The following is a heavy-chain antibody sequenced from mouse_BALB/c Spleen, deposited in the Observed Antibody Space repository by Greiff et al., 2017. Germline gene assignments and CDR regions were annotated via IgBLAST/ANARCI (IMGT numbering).Heavy chain of an antibody. V-gene: IGHV2-2*02. CDR3: ARNLYDGYYFDV. J-gene: IGHJ1*01. D-gene: IGHD2-3*01. CDR2: IWSGGST. CDR1: GFSLTSYG. Sequence: QVQLQQSGPGLVQPSQSLSITCTVSGFSLTSYGVHWVRQSPGKGLEWLGVIWSGGSTDYNAAFISRLSISKDNSKSQVFFKMNSLQANDTAIYYCARNLYDGYYFDVWGAGTTVTVSS.